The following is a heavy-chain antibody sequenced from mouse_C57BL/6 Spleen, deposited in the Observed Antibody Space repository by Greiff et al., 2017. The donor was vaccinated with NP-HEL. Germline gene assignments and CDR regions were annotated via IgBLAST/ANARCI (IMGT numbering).Heavy chain of an antibody. CDR3: ARLTGTYFDY. J-gene: IGHJ2*01. D-gene: IGHD4-1*01. Sequence: QVQLQQPGAELVRPGSSVKLSCKASGYTFTSYWMDWVKQRPGQGLEWIGNIYPSDSETHYNQKFKDKATLTVDKSSSTAYMQLSSLTSEDSAVYYCARLTGTYFDYWGQGTTLTVSS. V-gene: IGHV1-61*01. CDR2: IYPSDSET. CDR1: GYTFTSYW.